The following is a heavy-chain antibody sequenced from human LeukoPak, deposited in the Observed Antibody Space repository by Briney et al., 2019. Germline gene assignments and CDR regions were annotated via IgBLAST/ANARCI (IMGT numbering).Heavy chain of an antibody. CDR3: ARALAGPNVDTAMAGVFAADDY. D-gene: IGHD5-18*01. CDR2: ISSSSSYI. V-gene: IGHV3-21*01. CDR1: GFTFSSYS. J-gene: IGHJ4*02. Sequence: GGSLRLSCAASGFTFSSYSMNWVRQAPGKGLEWVSSISSSSSYIYYADSVKGRFTISRDNAKNSLYLQMNSLRAEDTAVYYCARALAGPNVDTAMAGVFAADDYWGQGTLVTVSS.